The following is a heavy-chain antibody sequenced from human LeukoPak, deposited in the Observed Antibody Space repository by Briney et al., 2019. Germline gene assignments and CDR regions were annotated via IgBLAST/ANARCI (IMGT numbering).Heavy chain of an antibody. J-gene: IGHJ4*02. CDR3: AKDVGTSGNYSPSDY. V-gene: IGHV3-23*01. CDR1: GFTFGRHA. D-gene: IGHD3-10*01. CDR2: IRFSGEST. Sequence: GGSLRLSCAASGFTFGRHAMNWVRQAPGKGLEWVSAIRFSGESTYYADSVKGRFTISRDNSKNTLYLQMDGLRAEDTAVYYCAKDVGTSGNYSPSDYWGQGTLVTVSS.